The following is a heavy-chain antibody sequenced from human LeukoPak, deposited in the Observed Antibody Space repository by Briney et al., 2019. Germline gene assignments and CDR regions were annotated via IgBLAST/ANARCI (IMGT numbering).Heavy chain of an antibody. Sequence: ASVKVSCKASGYTFTSYDINWVRQAPGQGLEWMGWISAYNGNTNYAQKLQGRDTMTTDTSTSTAYMELRSLRSDDTAVYYCARDYAAAGSPLRFDPWGQGTVVTVSS. CDR1: GYTFTSYD. CDR3: ARDYAAAGSPLRFDP. V-gene: IGHV1-18*01. D-gene: IGHD6-13*01. J-gene: IGHJ5*02. CDR2: ISAYNGNT.